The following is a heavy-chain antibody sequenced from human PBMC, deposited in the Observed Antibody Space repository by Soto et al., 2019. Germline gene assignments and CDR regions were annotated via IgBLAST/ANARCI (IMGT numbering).Heavy chain of an antibody. CDR2: INAGNGNT. D-gene: IGHD3-3*01. V-gene: IGHV1-3*01. Sequence: ASVKVSCKASGYTFTSYAMHWVRQAPGQRLEWMGWINAGNGNTKYSQKFQGRVTITRDTSASTAYMELSGLRSEDTAVYYCAREAEYDFWSGYSPYGMDVWGQGTTVTVSS. CDR1: GYTFTSYA. CDR3: AREAEYDFWSGYSPYGMDV. J-gene: IGHJ6*02.